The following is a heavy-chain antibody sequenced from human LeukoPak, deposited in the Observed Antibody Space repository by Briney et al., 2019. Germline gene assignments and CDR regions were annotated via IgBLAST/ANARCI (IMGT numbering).Heavy chain of an antibody. J-gene: IGHJ6*02. CDR2: IIPFLGIA. CDR3: AREPMVTTYGLDV. D-gene: IGHD4-17*01. Sequence: SVKVSCTASGGTFSNYAINWVRQAPGQGLEWMGRIIPFLGIANYAQKLQDRVTITADKSTTTAYRELSSLRSEDTAVYYCAREPMVTTYGLDVWGQGTTVTASS. V-gene: IGHV1-69*04. CDR1: GGTFSNYA.